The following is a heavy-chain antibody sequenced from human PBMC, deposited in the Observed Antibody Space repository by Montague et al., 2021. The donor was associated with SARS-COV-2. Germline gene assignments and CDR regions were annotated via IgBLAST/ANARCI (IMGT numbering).Heavy chain of an antibody. CDR1: GGSISSSSYY. CDR2: IYYGRST. CDR3: ARQGGDIVVVIAIRGPYYFDY. V-gene: IGHV4-39*01. Sequence: SETLSLTCTVSGGSISSSSYYWGWIRQPPGKGLEWIGTIYYGRSTYYNPSLKRRVTISVDTSKNQFSLKLSSVTAADTAVYYCARQGGDIVVVIAIRGPYYFDYWGQGTLVTVSS. D-gene: IGHD2-21*01. J-gene: IGHJ4*02.